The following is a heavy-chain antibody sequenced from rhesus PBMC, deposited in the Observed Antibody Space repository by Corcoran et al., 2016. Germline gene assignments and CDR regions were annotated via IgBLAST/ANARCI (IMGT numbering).Heavy chain of an antibody. J-gene: IGHJ4*01. CDR2: INPYNGNT. D-gene: IGHD2-33*01. CDR1: GYTFTDYY. V-gene: IGHV1S2*01. Sequence: QVQLVQSGAEVKKPGSSVKVSCKASGYTFTDYYIHWVRQSPRQGLEWMGWINPYNGNTRYAQKFQGRVTITRDTSTTTVFMELSSLRTEDTDVYYCARVDPAAYVYFDFWGQGVLVTVSS. CDR3: ARVDPAAYVYFDF.